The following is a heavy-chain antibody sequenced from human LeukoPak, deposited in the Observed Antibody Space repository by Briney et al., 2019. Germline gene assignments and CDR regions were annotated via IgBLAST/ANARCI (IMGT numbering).Heavy chain of an antibody. CDR3: ARDYRVLRYFDWLPDYYYYYGMDV. CDR1: GFTFSSYE. Sequence: SGGSLRLSCAVSGFTFSSYEMNWVRQAPGKGLEWVSYISSSGSTIYYADSVKGRFTISRDNAKNSLYLQMNSLRAEDTAVYYCARDYRVLRYFDWLPDYYYYYGMDVWGQGTTVTVSS. CDR2: ISSSGSTI. D-gene: IGHD3-9*01. V-gene: IGHV3-48*03. J-gene: IGHJ6*02.